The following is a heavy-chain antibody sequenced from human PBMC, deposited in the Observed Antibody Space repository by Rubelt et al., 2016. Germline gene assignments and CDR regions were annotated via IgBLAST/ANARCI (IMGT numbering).Heavy chain of an antibody. Sequence: QVQLVQSGAEVKKPGASVKVSCKASGYTFTSYGISWVRQAPGQGLEWMGWISAYNGNTNYAQKVQGRGPMTTDTSTSTAYMELRSLRSDDTAVYYCARDPLPVRGVIMTPTHWGQGTLVTVSS. CDR3: ARDPLPVRGVIMTPTH. D-gene: IGHD3-10*01. CDR2: ISAYNGNT. V-gene: IGHV1-18*01. J-gene: IGHJ4*02. CDR1: GYTFTSYG.